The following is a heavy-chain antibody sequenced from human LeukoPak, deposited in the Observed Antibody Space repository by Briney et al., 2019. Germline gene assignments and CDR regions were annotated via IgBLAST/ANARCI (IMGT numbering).Heavy chain of an antibody. CDR2: IYSGGST. Sequence: GGSLRLSCAASGFPVSSNYMNWVRQAPGKGLEWVSVIYSGGSTYYADSVKGRFTISRDNSKNTLYLQMNSLRAEDTAVYYCPRFSDSSAYDPWYYYYYMDVWGKGTTVTVSS. V-gene: IGHV3-53*01. D-gene: IGHD3-22*01. CDR1: GFPVSSNY. CDR3: PRFSDSSAYDPWYYYYYMDV. J-gene: IGHJ6*03.